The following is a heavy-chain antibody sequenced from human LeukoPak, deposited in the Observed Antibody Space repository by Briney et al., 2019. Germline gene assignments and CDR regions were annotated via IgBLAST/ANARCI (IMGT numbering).Heavy chain of an antibody. CDR2: ISGSGGST. J-gene: IGHJ4*02. V-gene: IGHV3-23*01. Sequence: PGGSLRLSCAASGFAFSSYWMNWVRQAPGKGLEWVSAISGSGGSTYYADSVKGRFTISRDNSKNTLYLQMNSLRAEDTAVYYCAKPTEGSGSFLINYWGQGTLVTVSS. CDR3: AKPTEGSGSFLINY. CDR1: GFAFSSYW. D-gene: IGHD1-26*01.